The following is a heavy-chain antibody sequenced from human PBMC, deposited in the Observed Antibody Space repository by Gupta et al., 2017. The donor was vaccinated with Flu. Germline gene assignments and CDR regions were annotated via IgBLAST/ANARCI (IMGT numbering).Heavy chain of an antibody. D-gene: IGHD3-22*01. Sequence: KGLEWVGHIDDSGRTNYNPSLKSRVSISLDKSKNQFSLKVTSVNAADTAVYFCARLPIPGSQFYYDRSGPFDYWGRGTLVKVSS. J-gene: IGHJ4*02. CDR3: ARLPIPGSQFYYDRSGPFDY. CDR2: IDDSGRT. V-gene: IGHV4-61*07.